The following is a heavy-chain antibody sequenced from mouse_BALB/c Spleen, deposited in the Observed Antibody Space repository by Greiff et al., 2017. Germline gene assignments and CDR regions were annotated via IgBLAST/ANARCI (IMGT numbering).Heavy chain of an antibody. D-gene: IGHD2-1*01. Sequence: QVTLKVSGPGILQPSQTLSLTCSSSGFSLSTSGMGVSWIRQPSGKGLEWLAHIYWDDDKHYNPSLTSRLTISKDTSSNQVFLKLTSVDTADTATYYCAIYYGNYIFAYWGQGTLVTVSA. CDR1: GFSLSTSGMG. CDR2: IYWDDDK. CDR3: AIYYGNYIFAY. J-gene: IGHJ3*01. V-gene: IGHV8-12*01.